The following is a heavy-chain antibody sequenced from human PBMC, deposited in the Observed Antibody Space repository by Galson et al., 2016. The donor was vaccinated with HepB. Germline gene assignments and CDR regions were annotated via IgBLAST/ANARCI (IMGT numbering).Heavy chain of an antibody. Sequence: SLRLSCAASGFPFSSYTMSWVRQAPGKGLEWVAVITGKSGSSYYADSVKSRFTISRDNSKNTLYLQMNSLRAEDTAVYFCAKTQGRHTLDHWGQGTLVTVSS. V-gene: IGHV3-23*01. CDR1: GFPFSSYT. CDR2: ITGKSGSS. J-gene: IGHJ4*02. CDR3: AKTQGRHTLDH.